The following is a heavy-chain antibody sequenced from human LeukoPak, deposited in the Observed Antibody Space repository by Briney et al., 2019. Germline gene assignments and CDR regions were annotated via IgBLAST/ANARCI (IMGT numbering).Heavy chain of an antibody. CDR1: GGSISSYY. CDR3: ARDQGSGWYAGAFDI. CDR2: IYYSGST. Sequence: SETLSLTCTVSGGSISSYYWSWIRQPPGKGLEWIGYIYYSGSTNYNPSLKSRVTISVDTSKNQSSLKLSSVTAADTAVYYCARDQGSGWYAGAFDIWGQGTMVTVSS. D-gene: IGHD6-19*01. V-gene: IGHV4-59*01. J-gene: IGHJ3*02.